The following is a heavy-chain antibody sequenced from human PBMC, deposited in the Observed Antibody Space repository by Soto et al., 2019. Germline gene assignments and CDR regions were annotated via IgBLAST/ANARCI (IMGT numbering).Heavy chain of an antibody. CDR2: ITTHNDNT. V-gene: IGHV1-18*01. Sequence: QLVQSGAEVKKPGSSVKVSCKASGYTFISYGIGWVRQAPGQGLEWMGWITTHNDNTNYAQQFQGRVTFTTDTSTSTAYMELRDLTSDDTAVYYCARVYSSGSKGLGYWGQGTLVTVSS. CDR1: GYTFISYG. J-gene: IGHJ4*02. CDR3: ARVYSSGSKGLGY. D-gene: IGHD6-19*01.